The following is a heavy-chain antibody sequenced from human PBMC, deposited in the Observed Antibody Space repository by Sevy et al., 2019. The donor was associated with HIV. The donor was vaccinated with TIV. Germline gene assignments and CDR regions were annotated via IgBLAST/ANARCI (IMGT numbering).Heavy chain of an antibody. J-gene: IGHJ6*02. V-gene: IGHV4-59*11. D-gene: IGHD2-15*01. CDR3: ANCSPEYYYAMDV. Sequence: SETLSLTCTVSGDSIGNQYWSWIRQPPGKGLEWIGYFYYSGRTNYNPSLKSRVTISVDTSKNQFSLKLSSVTAADTAVYDCANCSPEYYYAMDVWGQGTTVTVSS. CDR1: GDSIGNQY. CDR2: FYYSGRT.